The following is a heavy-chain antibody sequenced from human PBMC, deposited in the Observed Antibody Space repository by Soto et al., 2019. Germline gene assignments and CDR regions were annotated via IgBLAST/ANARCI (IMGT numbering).Heavy chain of an antibody. CDR1: GDTFAFHS. J-gene: IGHJ4*02. D-gene: IGHD3-10*01. CDR3: ATSYGSGYRAFDY. V-gene: IGHV1-69*02. CDR2: INPIVSMS. Sequence: QVQLVQSGAEVKRPGSSVKVSCKASGDTFAFHSINWVRQAPGLGLEWMGRINPIVSMSNYAQRFQGRGTMTADKSTSTAYMVLSSLRSEDTAIYYCATSYGSGYRAFDYWGQGALVTVSS.